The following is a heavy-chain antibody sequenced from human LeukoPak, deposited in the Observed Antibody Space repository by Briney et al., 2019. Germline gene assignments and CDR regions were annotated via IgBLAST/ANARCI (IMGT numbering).Heavy chain of an antibody. CDR1: GYSISSGYY. D-gene: IGHD2-2*01. J-gene: IGHJ4*02. Sequence: KPSETLSLTCAVSGYSISSGYYWGWIRQPPGKGLEWIGSIYHSGSTYYNPSLKRRVTISVDTSKNQFSLKLSSVTAADTAVYYCARTRREYQLLSFDYWGQGTLVTVSS. CDR2: IYHSGST. CDR3: ARTRREYQLLSFDY. V-gene: IGHV4-38-2*01.